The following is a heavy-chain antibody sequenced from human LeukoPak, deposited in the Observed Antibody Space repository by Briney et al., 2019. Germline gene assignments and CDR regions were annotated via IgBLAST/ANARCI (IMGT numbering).Heavy chain of an antibody. CDR1: GASISTYY. V-gene: IGHV4-59*01. J-gene: IGHJ4*02. CDR2: IYYSGST. Sequence: SETLSLTCTVSGASISTYYWSWIRQPPGKGLEWIGYIYYSGSTIYNPSLKSRVTISVDTSKNQFSLRLSSVTAADTAVYYCAGGVAHCSSTSCYGIDYWGQGTPVTVSS. D-gene: IGHD2-2*01. CDR3: AGGVAHCSSTSCYGIDY.